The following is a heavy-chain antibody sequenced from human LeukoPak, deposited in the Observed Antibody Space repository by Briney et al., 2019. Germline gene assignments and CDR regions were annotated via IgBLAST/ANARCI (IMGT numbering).Heavy chain of an antibody. J-gene: IGHJ4*02. CDR3: ARSRLLVAVPFDY. D-gene: IGHD5-12*01. CDR2: ISSNGGST. V-gene: IGHV3-64*01. Sequence: PGGSLRLSCAASGFTFSSYATHWVRQAPGKGLEYVSAISSNGGSTYYANSVKGRFTISRDNSKNTLYLQMGSLRAEDMAVYYCARSRLLVAVPFDYWGQGTLVTVSS. CDR1: GFTFSSYA.